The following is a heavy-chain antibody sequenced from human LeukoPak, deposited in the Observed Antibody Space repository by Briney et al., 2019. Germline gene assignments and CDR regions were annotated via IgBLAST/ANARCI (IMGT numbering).Heavy chain of an antibody. V-gene: IGHV1-69*04. CDR2: IIPILGIA. J-gene: IGHJ1*01. CDR1: GGTFSSYA. CDR3: ARGRIAAAGTGEYFQH. D-gene: IGHD6-13*01. Sequence: SVKVSCKASGGTFSSYAISWVRQAPGQGLEWMGRIIPILGIANYAQKFQGRVTITADKSTSTAYMELSSLRSGDTAVYYCARGRIAAAGTGEYFQHWGQGTLVTVSS.